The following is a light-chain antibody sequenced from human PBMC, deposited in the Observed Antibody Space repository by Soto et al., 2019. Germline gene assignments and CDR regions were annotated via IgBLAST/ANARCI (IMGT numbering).Light chain of an antibody. Sequence: QSALTQPASVSVSPGQSITISCTGTSSDVGGYNYVSWYQQYPGKAPKLMIYDVSNRPSGVSNRFSGSKSGNTASLTISGLQAEDEADYYCNSYTSRSSSTYVFGTGTKVT. J-gene: IGLJ1*01. CDR1: SSDVGGYNY. V-gene: IGLV2-14*01. CDR2: DVS. CDR3: NSYTSRSSSTYV.